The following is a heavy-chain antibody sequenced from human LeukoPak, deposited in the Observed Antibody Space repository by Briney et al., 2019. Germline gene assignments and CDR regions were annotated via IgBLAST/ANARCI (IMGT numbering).Heavy chain of an antibody. Sequence: PGGSLRLSCAASGFTFSSYSMNWVRQAPGKGLEWVSSISSSSSYIYYADSVKGRFTISRDNAKNSLYLQMNSLRAEDTAVYYCARSRSQYYYDSSGPTPPFWGQGTMVTVSS. CDR1: GFTFSSYS. J-gene: IGHJ3*01. CDR2: ISSSSSYI. D-gene: IGHD3-22*01. V-gene: IGHV3-21*01. CDR3: ARSRSQYYYDSSGPTPPF.